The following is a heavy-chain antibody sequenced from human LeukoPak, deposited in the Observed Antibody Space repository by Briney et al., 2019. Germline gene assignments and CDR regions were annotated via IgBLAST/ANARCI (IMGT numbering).Heavy chain of an antibody. J-gene: IGHJ5*02. Sequence: SETLSLTCTVSGGSISSSSYYWGWIRQPPGKGLEWIGSIYYSGGTYYNPSLKNRVTISVDTSKNQFSLKLSSVTAADTAVYYCARPTSDGSGSYPNWFDPWGQGTLVTVSS. CDR2: IYYSGGT. D-gene: IGHD3-10*01. CDR3: ARPTSDGSGSYPNWFDP. CDR1: GGSISSSSYY. V-gene: IGHV4-39*01.